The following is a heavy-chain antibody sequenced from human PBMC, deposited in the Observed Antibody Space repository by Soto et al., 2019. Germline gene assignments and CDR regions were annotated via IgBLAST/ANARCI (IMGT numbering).Heavy chain of an antibody. Sequence: QVQLQESGPGLVQPSQTLSLTCTVSGASISNDDYFCSWIRQPPGKGLEWIGFIYYSGTYYNPSLKSRANISADTSKTHFSMKLTSVTAADTAVYYCARDLAYCASGSCYAKWGSWGQGTLVTVSS. V-gene: IGHV4-30-4*01. CDR2: IYYSGT. CDR3: ARDLAYCASGSCYAKWGS. CDR1: GASISNDDYF. J-gene: IGHJ5*01. D-gene: IGHD2-21*01.